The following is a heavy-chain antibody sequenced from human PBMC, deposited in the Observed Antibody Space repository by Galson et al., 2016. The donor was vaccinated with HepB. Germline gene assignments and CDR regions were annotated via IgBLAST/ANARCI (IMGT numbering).Heavy chain of an antibody. CDR3: ATSVYGDYRFDDWYFDL. CDR2: IGTAGDA. CDR1: GFTFSSYD. Sequence: SLRLSCAASGFTFSSYDMHWVRQATGKGLEWVSGIGTAGDAYYPGSVKGRFTISREDAKNSLYLQMNSLRAGDTAVYYCATSVYGDYRFDDWYFDLWGRGTLVTVPS. D-gene: IGHD4-17*01. J-gene: IGHJ2*01. V-gene: IGHV3-13*04.